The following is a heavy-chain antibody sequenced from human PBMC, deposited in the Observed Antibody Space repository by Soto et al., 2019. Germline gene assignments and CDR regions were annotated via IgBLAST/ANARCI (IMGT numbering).Heavy chain of an antibody. D-gene: IGHD4-4*01. J-gene: IGHJ6*02. CDR2: IYPGDSDT. CDR1: GYSFTSYW. Sequence: GESLKISCEGSGYSFTSYWIGWVRQMPGKGLECMGIIYPGDSDTRYSPFFQGQVTISADKSISTAYLQWSSLKASDTAMYYCARGGDYSNYYYYYYYGMDVWGQGTTVTVSS. CDR3: ARGGDYSNYYYYYYYGMDV. V-gene: IGHV5-51*01.